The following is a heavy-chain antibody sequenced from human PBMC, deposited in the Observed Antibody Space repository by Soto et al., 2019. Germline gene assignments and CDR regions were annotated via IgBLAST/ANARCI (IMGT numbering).Heavy chain of an antibody. J-gene: IGHJ6*03. V-gene: IGHV1-2*04. CDR1: GDSFNDYY. D-gene: IGHD5-12*01. CDR2: INPNGGVT. CDR3: ARESGGATATLDYYCFYMDV. Sequence: QVQLVQSGAEVRKPGASVTVSCRSSGDSFNDYYIHWVRQAPGQGFEWMGWINPNGGVTKYAQKFQGWVSMTRDTSNRAVYMQLSRLRSDDTAVYYCARESGGATATLDYYCFYMDVWGTGTTVTVSS.